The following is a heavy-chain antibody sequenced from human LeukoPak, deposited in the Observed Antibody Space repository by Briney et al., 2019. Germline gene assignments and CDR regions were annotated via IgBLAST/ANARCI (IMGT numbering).Heavy chain of an antibody. J-gene: IGHJ5*02. CDR2: IMVGGGST. V-gene: IGHV3-23*01. Sequence: GGSLRLSCAASGFTFSSYAMSWVRQAPGKGLDGSSPIMVGGGSTYYADSVKGRFTISRDNSKNTLYLQMNSLRAEDTAVYYCARDSWPYTNGSPSWFDPWGQGTLVTVSS. CDR3: ARDSWPYTNGSPSWFDP. CDR1: GFTFSSYA. D-gene: IGHD2-8*01.